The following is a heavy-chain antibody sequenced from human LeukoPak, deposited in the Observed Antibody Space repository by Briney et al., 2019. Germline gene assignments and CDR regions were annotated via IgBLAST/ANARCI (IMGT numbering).Heavy chain of an antibody. V-gene: IGHV1-2*02. D-gene: IGHD6-19*01. CDR2: INPNSGGT. J-gene: IGHJ6*02. CDR1: GYTFSDYY. CDR3: ARYKGYSSSIRHRYGMDV. Sequence: GASVKVSCKASGYTFSDYYMHWVRQAPGQGLEWMGGINPNSGGTNFAQKFQGRVTMTRDTSISTAYMELSRLRSDDTAVYYCARYKGYSSSIRHRYGMDVWGQGTTVTVSS.